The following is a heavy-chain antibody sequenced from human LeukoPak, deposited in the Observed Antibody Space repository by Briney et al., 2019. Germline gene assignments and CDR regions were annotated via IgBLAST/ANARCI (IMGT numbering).Heavy chain of an antibody. D-gene: IGHD3-16*01. V-gene: IGHV3-23*01. CDR1: GFTLSSYA. J-gene: IGHJ4*02. Sequence: GGSLRLSSAASGFTLSSYAMSWVRQAPWKGLEWVSAISGSGGSTYYADSVKGRFTISRDNSKNTLYLQMNSLRAEDTAVYYCANLGGVPDFDYWGQGTLVTVSS. CDR3: ANLGGVPDFDY. CDR2: ISGSGGST.